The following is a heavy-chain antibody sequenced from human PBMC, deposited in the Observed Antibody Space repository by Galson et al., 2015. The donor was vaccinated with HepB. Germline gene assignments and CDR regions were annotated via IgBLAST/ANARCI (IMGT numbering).Heavy chain of an antibody. D-gene: IGHD6-19*01. J-gene: IGHJ4*02. CDR2: INPNSGGT. Sequence: SVKVSCKASGSTFTGYYMHWVRQAPGQGLEWMGWINPNSGGTNYAQKFQGRVTMTRDTSISTAYMELSRLRSDDTAVYYCARADSSGWTIFDYWGQGTLVTVSS. V-gene: IGHV1-2*02. CDR1: GSTFTGYY. CDR3: ARADSSGWTIFDY.